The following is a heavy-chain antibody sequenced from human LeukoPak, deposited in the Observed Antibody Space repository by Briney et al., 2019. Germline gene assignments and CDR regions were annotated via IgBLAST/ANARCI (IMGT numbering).Heavy chain of an antibody. D-gene: IGHD3-3*01. V-gene: IGHV3-21*04. CDR3: ASVDFWSGYYTN. Sequence: GGSLRLSCAASGFTFSTYTMNWVRQAPGKGPEWVSAISGSGSSIYYADSVKGRFTISRDNVKNSLFLQMNSLRAEDTAVYYCASVDFWSGYYTNWGQGTLVTVSS. J-gene: IGHJ4*02. CDR2: ISGSGSSI. CDR1: GFTFSTYT.